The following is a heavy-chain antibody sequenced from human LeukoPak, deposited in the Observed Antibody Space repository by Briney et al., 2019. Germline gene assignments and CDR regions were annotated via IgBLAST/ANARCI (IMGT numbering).Heavy chain of an antibody. Sequence: SETLSLTCTVSGGSISSYYWSWIRQPPGKGLESIGHISTSGSTNYNPSLKSRVTMSVDTSKNQFSLKLSSVTAADTAVYYCARDSSIDYGSGFVYDYWGQGTLVTVSS. J-gene: IGHJ4*02. CDR2: ISTSGST. V-gene: IGHV4-4*07. CDR3: ARDSSIDYGSGFVYDY. D-gene: IGHD3-10*01. CDR1: GGSISSYY.